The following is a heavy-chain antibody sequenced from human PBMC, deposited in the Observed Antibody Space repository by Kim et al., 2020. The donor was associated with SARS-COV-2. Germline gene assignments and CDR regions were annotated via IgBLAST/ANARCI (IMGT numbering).Heavy chain of an antibody. Sequence: SLKSRVTISVDTSKSQFSLKMSSVTAADTAVYYCARWGVPAAMHPDYFDYWGQGTLVTVSS. J-gene: IGHJ4*02. D-gene: IGHD2-2*01. CDR3: ARWGVPAAMHPDYFDY. V-gene: IGHV4-34*01.